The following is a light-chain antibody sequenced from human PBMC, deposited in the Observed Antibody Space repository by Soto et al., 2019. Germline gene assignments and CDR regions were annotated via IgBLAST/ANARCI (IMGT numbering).Light chain of an antibody. CDR2: DVS. V-gene: IGLV2-11*01. CDR1: SSDVGAYNF. CDR3: CSYAGSYTLV. Sequence: QSALTQPRSVSGSPGRSVTISCTGTSSDVGAYNFVSWYQQQPGRVPKLMIYDVSRRPSGVPDRFSGSKSGNTASLTISGLQADDEADYYCCSYAGSYTLVFGGGTKVTVL. J-gene: IGLJ3*02.